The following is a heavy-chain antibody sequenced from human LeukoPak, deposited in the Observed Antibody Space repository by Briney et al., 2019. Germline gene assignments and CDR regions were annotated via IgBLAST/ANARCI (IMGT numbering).Heavy chain of an antibody. CDR3: ARDPGSDTAMAALLDY. Sequence: SETLSLTCTVSGGSISSSSYYWGWIRQPPGKGLEWIGSIYYSGSTYYNPSLKSRVTISVDTSKNQFSLKLSSVTAADTAVYYCARDPGSDTAMAALLDYWGQGTLVTVSS. D-gene: IGHD5-18*01. V-gene: IGHV4-39*02. CDR1: GGSISSSSYY. J-gene: IGHJ4*02. CDR2: IYYSGST.